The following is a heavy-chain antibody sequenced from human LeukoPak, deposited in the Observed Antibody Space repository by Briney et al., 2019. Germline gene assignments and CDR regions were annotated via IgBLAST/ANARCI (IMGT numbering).Heavy chain of an antibody. CDR3: TTYSLGDFLDH. CDR2: ISGSGGST. Sequence: GGSLRLSCAASGFTFSSYAMSWVRQAPGKGLEWVSAISGSGGSTYYADSVKGRFTISRDDSRSTLFLQMNSLQTEDTAVYYCTTYSLGDFLDHWGLGALVTVSS. D-gene: IGHD4-17*01. J-gene: IGHJ4*02. CDR1: GFTFSSYA. V-gene: IGHV3-23*01.